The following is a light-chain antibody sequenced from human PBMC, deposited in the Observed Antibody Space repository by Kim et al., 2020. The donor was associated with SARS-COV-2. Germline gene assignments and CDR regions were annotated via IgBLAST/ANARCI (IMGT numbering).Light chain of an antibody. CDR1: QSVNSY. J-gene: IGKJ2*01. Sequence: EVVLTQSPATLSLSPGESATLSCRASQSVNSYLVWYQQKPGQAPRLLIYDASNRATGIPARFSGSGSGTDFTLTISSLEPEDLAVYYCQQRSNWPRTFGQGTKVDIK. CDR2: DAS. V-gene: IGKV3-11*01. CDR3: QQRSNWPRT.